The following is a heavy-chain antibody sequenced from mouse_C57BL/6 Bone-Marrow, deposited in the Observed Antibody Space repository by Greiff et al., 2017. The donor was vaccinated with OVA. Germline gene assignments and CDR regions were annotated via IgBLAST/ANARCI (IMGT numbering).Heavy chain of an antibody. CDR1: GFTFSDYY. D-gene: IGHD1-1*01. V-gene: IGHV5-16*01. CDR3: ARAPITTVVAPNYFDY. J-gene: IGHJ2*01. Sequence: EVQRVESEGGLVQPGRSMKLSCTASGFTFSDYYMAWVRQVPEKGLEWVANINYDGSSTYYLDSLKSRFIISRDNAKNILYLQMSSLKSEDTATYYCARAPITTVVAPNYFDYWGQGTTLTVSS. CDR2: INYDGSST.